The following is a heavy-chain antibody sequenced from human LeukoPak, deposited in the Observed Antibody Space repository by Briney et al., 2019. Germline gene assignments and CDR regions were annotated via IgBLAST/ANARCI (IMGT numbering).Heavy chain of an antibody. J-gene: IGHJ4*02. CDR1: GYTLTELS. D-gene: IGHD1-20*01. CDR3: ATRATLLTGTTESGG. V-gene: IGHV1-24*01. Sequence: GASVKVSCKVSGYTLTELSMHWVRQAPGKGLEWMGGFDPEDGETIYAQKFQGRVTMTEDTSTDTAYMELSSLRSEDTAVYYCATRATLLTGTTESGGWGQGTLVTVSS. CDR2: FDPEDGET.